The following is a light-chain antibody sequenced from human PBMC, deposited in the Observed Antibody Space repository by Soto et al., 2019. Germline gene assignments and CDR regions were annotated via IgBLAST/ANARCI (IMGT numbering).Light chain of an antibody. CDR1: QSISSW. V-gene: IGKV1-5*03. Sequence: DIQMNQSPSTLSASVGARATITCRASQSISSWLAWYQQKPGKATKLLIYKASSLESGVPSRFSGSGSGTEFTLTISSLQPDDFATYYCQQYNSYPYTFGQGTKLEIK. CDR2: KAS. CDR3: QQYNSYPYT. J-gene: IGKJ2*01.